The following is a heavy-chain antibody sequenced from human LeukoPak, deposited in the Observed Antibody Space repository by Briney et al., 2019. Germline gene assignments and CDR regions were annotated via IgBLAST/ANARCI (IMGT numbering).Heavy chain of an antibody. CDR2: IYSGGST. Sequence: RGGSLRLSCAASGFTVSSNYMSWVRQAPGRGLEWVSVIYSGGSTYYADSVKGRFTISRDNSKNTLYLQMNSLRAEDTAVYYCARDLPICSGGSCYTGPFDYWGQGTLVTVSS. CDR3: ARDLPICSGGSCYTGPFDY. D-gene: IGHD2-15*01. V-gene: IGHV3-53*01. CDR1: GFTVSSNY. J-gene: IGHJ4*02.